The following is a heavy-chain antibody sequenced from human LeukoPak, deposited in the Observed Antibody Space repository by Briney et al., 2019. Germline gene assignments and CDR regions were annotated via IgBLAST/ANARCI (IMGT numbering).Heavy chain of an antibody. J-gene: IGHJ1*01. CDR2: INPNSGGT. CDR1: GYTFTGHY. D-gene: IGHD2-15*01. Sequence: ASVKVSCKASGYTFTGHYMHWVRQAPGQGLEWMGWINPNSGGTNYAQKFQGRVTMTRDTSISTAYMELSRLRSDDTAVYYCARTCSGGSCYYDFQHWGQGTLVTVSS. V-gene: IGHV1-2*02. CDR3: ARTCSGGSCYYDFQH.